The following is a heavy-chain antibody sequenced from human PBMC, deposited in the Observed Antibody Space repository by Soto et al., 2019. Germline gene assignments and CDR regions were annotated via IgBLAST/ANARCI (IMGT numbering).Heavy chain of an antibody. V-gene: IGHV1-69*12. CDR3: ARDFDCISANCADDSFDP. Sequence: QVQLVQSGAEVKKPGSSVKVSCKASGGTFSSYPISWVRQAPGQGLEWVGGSIPVFGTGHYAQKFQGRVTITEDESTNTAYMELSTLRSEDTAIYYCARDFDCISANCADDSFDPWGQGTLVTVSS. J-gene: IGHJ5*02. CDR1: GGTFSSYP. CDR2: SIPVFGTG. D-gene: IGHD2-2*01.